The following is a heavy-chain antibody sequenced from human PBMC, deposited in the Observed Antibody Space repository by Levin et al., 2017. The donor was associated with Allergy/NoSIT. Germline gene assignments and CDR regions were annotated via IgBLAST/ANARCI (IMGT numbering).Heavy chain of an antibody. CDR2: IWYDGTNK. D-gene: IGHD2-2*01. V-gene: IGHV3-33*01. Sequence: GGSLRLSCAASGFTFSTYGMHWARQAPGKGLEWVAVIWYDGTNKYYADSVKGRFTISRDNSKNTLYLQMNSLRPEDTAVYYCARARGDVAVPAALGSYYYCMDVWGKGTTVTVSS. CDR1: GFTFSTYG. CDR3: ARARGDVAVPAALGSYYYCMDV. J-gene: IGHJ6*03.